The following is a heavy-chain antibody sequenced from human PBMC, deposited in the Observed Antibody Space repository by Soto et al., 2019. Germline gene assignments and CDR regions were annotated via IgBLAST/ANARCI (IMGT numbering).Heavy chain of an antibody. Sequence: EVQLVESGGGLVQPGGSLRLSCAASGFTVSGNYMNWVRQAPGKGLEWVSVIYSGGSTYYADSVKGRFIISRDNSKNTLYLQMSSLSAEDTAVYYCAGGGSRATPFDNWGQGTLVTVSS. CDR1: GFTVSGNY. J-gene: IGHJ4*02. V-gene: IGHV3-66*01. D-gene: IGHD1-26*01. CDR2: IYSGGST. CDR3: AGGGSRATPFDN.